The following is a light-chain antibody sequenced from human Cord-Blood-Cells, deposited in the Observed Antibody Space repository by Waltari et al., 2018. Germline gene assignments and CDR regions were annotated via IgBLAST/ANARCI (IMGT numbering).Light chain of an antibody. CDR1: SSNIGNNA. Sequence: QSVMTQPPSVSEAPRQRVTISCSGSSSNIGNNAVNWYQQLPGKAPKLLIYYDDLLPSGVSDRFSGSKPGTSASLATSGLQSEDEADYYCAAWDDSLNGPVFGGGTKLTVL. CDR2: YDD. CDR3: AAWDDSLNGPV. J-gene: IGLJ3*02. V-gene: IGLV1-36*01.